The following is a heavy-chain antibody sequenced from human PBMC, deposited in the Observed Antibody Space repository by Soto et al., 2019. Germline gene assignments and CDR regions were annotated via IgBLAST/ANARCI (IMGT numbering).Heavy chain of an antibody. D-gene: IGHD3-3*01. V-gene: IGHV3-33*01. Sequence: QVQLVESGGGVVQPGRSLRLSCAASGFTFSSYGMHWVRQAPGKGLEWVAVIWYDGSNKYYADSVKGRFTISRDNSKNTLYLQMNSLRAEDTAVYYCARSANYDFWSGSEIDYWGQGTLVTVSS. CDR1: GFTFSSYG. CDR2: IWYDGSNK. CDR3: ARSANYDFWSGSEIDY. J-gene: IGHJ4*02.